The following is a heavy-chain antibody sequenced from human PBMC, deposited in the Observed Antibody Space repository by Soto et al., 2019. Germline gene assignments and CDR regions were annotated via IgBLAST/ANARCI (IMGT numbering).Heavy chain of an antibody. J-gene: IGHJ4*02. CDR3: AGVGSGYYFFDY. V-gene: IGHV1-69*13. CDR1: GGTFSNYA. CDR2: ITPMFGTS. D-gene: IGHD3-22*01. Sequence: SVKVSXKASGGTFSNYAINWVRQAPGQGLEWMGAITPMFGTSNYAQKFQGRVTITADASTRTIYMTLRSLTSEDTAVYYCAGVGSGYYFFDYWGQGTLVTVSS.